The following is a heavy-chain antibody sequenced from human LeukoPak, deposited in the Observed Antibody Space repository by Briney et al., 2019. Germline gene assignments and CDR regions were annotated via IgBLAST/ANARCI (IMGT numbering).Heavy chain of an antibody. V-gene: IGHV3-11*04. J-gene: IGHJ6*03. CDR2: ISSSGSTI. Sequence: GGSLKLSCAASGFTFSDYYMSWIRQAPGKGLEWVSYISSSGSTIYYADSVKGRFTISRDNAKNSLYLQMNSLRAEDTAVYYCASSKLPHYYYYMDVWGKGTTVTVSS. CDR3: ASSKLPHYYYYMDV. CDR1: GFTFSDYY. D-gene: IGHD2-15*01.